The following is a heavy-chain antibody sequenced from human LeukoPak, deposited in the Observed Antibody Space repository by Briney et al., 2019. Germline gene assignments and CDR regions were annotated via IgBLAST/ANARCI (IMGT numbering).Heavy chain of an antibody. D-gene: IGHD1-26*01. J-gene: IGHJ3*02. Sequence: KPSETLSLTCTVSGGSITSSSYYCGWIRQPPGKGLEWIGSTYYTGGTYYNPSLKSRLSISLGTSKNQFSLKLSSVTAADTAVYYCARGGGAGRAFDIWGQGTMVTVSS. CDR3: ARGGGAGRAFDI. CDR2: TYYTGGT. V-gene: IGHV4-39*01. CDR1: GGSITSSSYY.